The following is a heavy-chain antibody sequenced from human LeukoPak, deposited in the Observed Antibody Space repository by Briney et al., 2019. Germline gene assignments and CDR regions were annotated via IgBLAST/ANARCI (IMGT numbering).Heavy chain of an antibody. J-gene: IGHJ6*02. CDR1: GGSISSGGYY. D-gene: IGHD3-10*01. Sequence: SQTLSLTCTVSGGSISSGGYYWSWIRQHPGKGLEWIGYIYYSGSTYYNPSLKSRVTISVDTSKNQFSLKLSSVTAADTAVYYCAREGRGPRYYYGMDVRGQGTTVTVSS. CDR2: IYYSGST. CDR3: AREGRGPRYYYGMDV. V-gene: IGHV4-31*03.